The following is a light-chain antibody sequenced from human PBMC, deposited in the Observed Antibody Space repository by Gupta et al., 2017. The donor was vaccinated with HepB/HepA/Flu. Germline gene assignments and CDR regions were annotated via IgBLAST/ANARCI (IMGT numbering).Light chain of an antibody. V-gene: IGLV2-23*02. CDR3: CSSAGTGSIYI. CDR1: SSDVGSNNP. J-gene: IGLJ2*01. Sequence: QSALTQPASVSGSPGPSITISCTGTSSDVGSNNPVSWFQHHPGKVPKLMIYEVSKRPSGVSNRFSASKSDNTASLTISGLQAEDEADYYCCSSAGTGSIYIFGGGTKLTVL. CDR2: EVS.